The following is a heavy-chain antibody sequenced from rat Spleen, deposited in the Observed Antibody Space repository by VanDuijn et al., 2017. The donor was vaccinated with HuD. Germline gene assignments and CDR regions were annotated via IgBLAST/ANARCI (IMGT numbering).Heavy chain of an antibody. CDR3: ARRYDFDY. J-gene: IGHJ2*01. CDR2: ISTSGGDT. D-gene: IGHD1-11*01. CDR1: GFTFSNYY. V-gene: IGHV5-25*01. Sequence: EVQLVESGGGLVQPGRSMKLSCAAFGFTFSNYYMAWVRQAPTKGLEWVASISTSGGDTYYRDSVKGRFTISRDSSKRHLYLQMDSLRSEDTATYYCARRYDFDYWGQGVMVTVSS.